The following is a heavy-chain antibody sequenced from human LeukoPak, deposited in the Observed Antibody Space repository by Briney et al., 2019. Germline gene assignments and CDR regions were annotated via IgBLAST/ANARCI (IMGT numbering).Heavy chain of an antibody. J-gene: IGHJ4*02. D-gene: IGHD3-10*01. CDR3: ARGSMVRVVIPY. CDR2: INHSGST. CDR1: GGSFSGYY. V-gene: IGHV4-34*01. Sequence: SETLSLTCAVYGGSFSGYYWSWIRQPPGKGLEWVGEINHSGSTNYNPSLKNRVTISVDTSKNQFSLKLSSVTAADTAVYYCARGSMVRVVIPYWGQGTLVTVSS.